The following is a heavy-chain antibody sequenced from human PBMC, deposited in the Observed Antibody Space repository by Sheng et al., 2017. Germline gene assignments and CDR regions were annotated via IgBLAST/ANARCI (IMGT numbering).Heavy chain of an antibody. V-gene: IGHV3-48*01. CDR1: GFTFSGYG. CDR2: ISGSSSSI. D-gene: IGHD3-10*01. J-gene: IGHJ6*03. Sequence: EVQLVESGGGLVQPGGSLRLSCAASGFTFSGYGMSWVRQAPGKGLEWVSYISGSSSSIYYADSVKGRFTISRANAKNSLYLQMNSLRAEDTAVYYCAKKYGSGSRPYYYYMDVWGKGTTVTVSS. CDR3: AKKYGSGSRPYYYYMDV.